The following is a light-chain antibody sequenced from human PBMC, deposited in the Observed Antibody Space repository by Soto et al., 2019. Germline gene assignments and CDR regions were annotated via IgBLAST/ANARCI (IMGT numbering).Light chain of an antibody. CDR1: SSNIGAGYD. V-gene: IGLV1-40*01. CDR3: LFFDSSLSVG. Sequence: QSVLTQPPSVSGAPGQRVTISCTGSSSNIGAGYDVHWYQQLPGRAPKLLLYGNTNRPSGVPDRFSGSKSGTSASLAITGLQAEDEADYYCLFFDSSLSVGFGGGTKLPVL. CDR2: GNT. J-gene: IGLJ2*01.